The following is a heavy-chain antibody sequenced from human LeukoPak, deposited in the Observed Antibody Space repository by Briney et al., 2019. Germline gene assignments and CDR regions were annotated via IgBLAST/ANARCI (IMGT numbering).Heavy chain of an antibody. J-gene: IGHJ4*02. CDR1: GFTFSSYA. V-gene: IGHV3-23*01. CDR3: AKSSSSWYDSTDY. D-gene: IGHD6-13*01. Sequence: GGSLRLSCAASGFTFSSYAMSWVRQAPGKGLEWVSAISGSGGSTYYADSVKGRFTISRDNSKNTLYLKMNSLRAEDTAVYYCAKSSSSWYDSTDYWGQGTLVTVSS. CDR2: ISGSGGST.